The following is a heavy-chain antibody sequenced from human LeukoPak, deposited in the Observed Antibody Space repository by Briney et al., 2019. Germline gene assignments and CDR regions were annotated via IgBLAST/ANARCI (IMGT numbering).Heavy chain of an antibody. J-gene: IGHJ4*02. V-gene: IGHV3-48*03. CDR2: ISSGGTT. CDR1: GFNFNNYE. D-gene: IGHD1-14*01. Sequence: GGSLRFSCAASGFNFNNYEMIWVRQAPGKGLEWVSYISSGGTTYNADYVKGRFTDSRDNTKNSLYLQMNSPRVDDTAVYYCARDRPGNYFDYWGQGTLVTVSS. CDR3: ARDRPGNYFDY.